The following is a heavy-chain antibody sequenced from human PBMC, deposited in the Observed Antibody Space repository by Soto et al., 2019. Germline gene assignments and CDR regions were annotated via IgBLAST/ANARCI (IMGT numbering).Heavy chain of an antibody. V-gene: IGHV1-69*02. CDR2: IIPILGIA. CDR3: SHSIAVAGTQLDY. Sequence: GASVKVSCKASGGTFSSYTISWVRQAPGQGLEWMGRIIPILGIANYAQKFQGRVTITADKSTSTAYMELSSLRSEDTAVYYCSHSIAVAGTQLDYWGQGTLVTVSS. J-gene: IGHJ4*02. D-gene: IGHD6-19*01. CDR1: GGTFSSYT.